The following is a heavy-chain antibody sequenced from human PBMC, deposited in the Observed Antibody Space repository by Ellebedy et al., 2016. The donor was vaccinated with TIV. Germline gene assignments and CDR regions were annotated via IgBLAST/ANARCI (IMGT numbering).Heavy chain of an antibody. CDR3: ARPYYYDGNSYYY. V-gene: IGHV3-33*01. CDR1: GFTFSSYG. D-gene: IGHD3-22*01. CDR2: IWYDGSNK. J-gene: IGHJ4*02. Sequence: PGGSLRLSCAASGFTFSSYGMHWVRQAPGKGLEWVAVIWYDGSNKYYADSVKGRFTISRDNSKNTLYLQMNSLRAEDTAVYYCARPYYYDGNSYYYWGQGTLVTVSS.